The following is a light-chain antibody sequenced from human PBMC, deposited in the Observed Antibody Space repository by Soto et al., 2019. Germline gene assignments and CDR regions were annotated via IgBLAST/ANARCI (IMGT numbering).Light chain of an antibody. Sequence: EIVLTQFPGTLSLSPGERATLSCRASQSISSSYLAWYQQKPGQAPRLPVYGASSRATGIPDRFSGSGSGTDFTLTISRLEPEDFAVYYCQQYGSSRFTFGPGTKVDIK. CDR2: GAS. CDR1: QSISSSY. V-gene: IGKV3-20*01. J-gene: IGKJ3*01. CDR3: QQYGSSRFT.